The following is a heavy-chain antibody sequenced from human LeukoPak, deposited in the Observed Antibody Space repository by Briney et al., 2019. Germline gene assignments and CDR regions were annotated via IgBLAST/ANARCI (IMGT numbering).Heavy chain of an antibody. J-gene: IGHJ4*02. Sequence: PGGSLRLSCAASGFTFSSYGMSWVRQAPGKGLEWVSAISGSGGSTYYADSVKGQFTISRDNSKNTPYLQMNSLRAEDTAVYYCAKDGERGSSSWFSPDYWGQGTLVTVSS. CDR1: GFTFSSYG. D-gene: IGHD6-13*01. CDR3: AKDGERGSSSWFSPDY. CDR2: ISGSGGST. V-gene: IGHV3-23*01.